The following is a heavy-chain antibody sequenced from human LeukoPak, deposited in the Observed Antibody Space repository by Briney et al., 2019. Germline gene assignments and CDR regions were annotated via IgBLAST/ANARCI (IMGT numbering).Heavy chain of an antibody. V-gene: IGHV4-59*12. CDR2: IYYSGST. J-gene: IGHJ5*02. Sequence: SETLSLTCTVSGGSISSYYWSWIRQPPGKGLEWIGYIYYSGSTNYNPTLKSRVTISVDTSKNQFSLKLSSVTAADTAVYYCARASRRIQLWLSGDHSWFDPWGQGTLVTVSS. D-gene: IGHD5-18*01. CDR1: GGSISSYY. CDR3: ARASRRIQLWLSGDHSWFDP.